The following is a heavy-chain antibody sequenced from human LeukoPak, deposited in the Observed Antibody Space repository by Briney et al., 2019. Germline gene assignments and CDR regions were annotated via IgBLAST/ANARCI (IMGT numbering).Heavy chain of an antibody. Sequence: AGGSLRLSCAASGFTFSSYAMSWIRQAPGKGLEWVSAISGSGGSTYYADSVKGRFTISRDNSKNTLYLQMTSLRAENTAVYSCANRQRDAFDIWGQGTMVTVSS. D-gene: IGHD1-1*01. J-gene: IGHJ3*02. CDR3: ANRQRDAFDI. CDR1: GFTFSSYA. V-gene: IGHV3-23*01. CDR2: ISGSGGST.